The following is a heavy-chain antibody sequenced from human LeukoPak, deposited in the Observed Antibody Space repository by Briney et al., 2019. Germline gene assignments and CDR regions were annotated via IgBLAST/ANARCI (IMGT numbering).Heavy chain of an antibody. V-gene: IGHV4-31*03. CDR1: GGSISNGGHF. CDR2: ISYGGRT. D-gene: IGHD4-17*01. J-gene: IGHJ4*02. CDR3: ARLPDYGDYVSKYYFDY. Sequence: SETLSLTCSVSGGSISNGGHFWSWIRQHPRKGLEWLGYISYGGRTFYNPSLRSRVIISVDTSKNQFSLRLSSVTAADTAAYYCARLPDYGDYVSKYYFDYWGQGTLVTVSS.